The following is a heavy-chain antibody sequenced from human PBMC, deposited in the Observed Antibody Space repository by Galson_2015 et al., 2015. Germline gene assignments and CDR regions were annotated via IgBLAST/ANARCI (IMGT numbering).Heavy chain of an antibody. CDR1: GGSISSGDYY. D-gene: IGHD4-11*01. CDR3: AREFSMTTRMDV. V-gene: IGHV4-30-4*01. Sequence: TLSLTCTVSGGSISSGDYYWSWIRQPPGQGLEWIGYIYYSGSTYYNPSLKSRVTISVDTSKNQFSLKVSSVTAADTAVYYCAREFSMTTRMDVWGQGTTVTVSS. CDR2: IYYSGST. J-gene: IGHJ6*02.